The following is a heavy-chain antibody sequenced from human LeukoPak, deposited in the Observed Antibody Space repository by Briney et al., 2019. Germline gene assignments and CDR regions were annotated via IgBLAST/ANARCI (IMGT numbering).Heavy chain of an antibody. CDR2: INWNSDSI. CDR3: AELGITMIGGV. D-gene: IGHD3-10*02. CDR1: GFTFDDYA. Sequence: KSGGSLRLSCAVSGFTFDDYAMHWVRQVPGKGLEWVSGINWNSDSIGYADSVKGRFTTSRDNAKNSLYLQMNSLRAEDTAVYYCAELGITMIGGVWGKGTTVTISS. V-gene: IGHV3-9*01. J-gene: IGHJ6*04.